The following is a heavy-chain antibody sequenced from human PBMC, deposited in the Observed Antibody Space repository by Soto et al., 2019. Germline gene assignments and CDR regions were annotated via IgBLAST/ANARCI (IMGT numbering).Heavy chain of an antibody. Sequence: QLQLQESGSRLVKPSQTLSLTCAVSGGSIISGGYSWTWIRQPPGKGLEWIGYISHTGGTYYKTSLKSRVAISVDRSKHQSSLKLNSVTAADTAVYYCARLNGDPDYWGQGILVTVSS. CDR2: ISHTGGT. D-gene: IGHD7-27*01. CDR3: ARLNGDPDY. J-gene: IGHJ4*02. V-gene: IGHV4-30-2*01. CDR1: GGSIISGGYS.